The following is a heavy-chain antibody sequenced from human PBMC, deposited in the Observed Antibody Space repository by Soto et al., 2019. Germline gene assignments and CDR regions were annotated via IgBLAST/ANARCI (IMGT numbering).Heavy chain of an antibody. V-gene: IGHV1-8*01. CDR1: GYTFTNYD. Sequence: GASVKVSCKASGYTFTNYDINWVRQATGQGPEYMGWMNPNSGKIGYVQKFQGRVTISRDNSMNTLYLQMNSPRTEDTAVYYCAKDPSPRAWSYPGYWGQGTLVTVS. D-gene: IGHD2-8*01. CDR2: MNPNSGKI. J-gene: IGHJ4*02. CDR3: AKDPSPRAWSYPGY.